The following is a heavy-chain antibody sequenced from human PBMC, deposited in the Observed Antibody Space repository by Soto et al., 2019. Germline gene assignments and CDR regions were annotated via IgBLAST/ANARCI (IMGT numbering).Heavy chain of an antibody. D-gene: IGHD3-3*01. CDR3: ARDRLRFLEWLSLLPYYMDV. J-gene: IGHJ6*03. V-gene: IGHV3-7*01. CDR2: IKQDGSEK. CDR1: GFTFSSYW. Sequence: PGGSLRLSCAASGFTFSSYWMSWVRQAPGKGLEWVANIKQDGSEKYYVDSVKGRFTISRDNAKNSLYLQMNSLRAEDTAVYYCARDRLRFLEWLSLLPYYMDVCGKGTTVTVSS.